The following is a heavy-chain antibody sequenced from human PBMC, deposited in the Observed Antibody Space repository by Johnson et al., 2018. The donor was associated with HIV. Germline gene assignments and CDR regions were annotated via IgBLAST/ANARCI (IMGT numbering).Heavy chain of an antibody. J-gene: IGHJ3*02. CDR2: IRYDGSNK. CDR1: GFTFSSYG. CDR3: MTDILTGYYNPDAFDI. Sequence: QVQLVESGGGLVQPGGSLRLSCAASGFTFSSYGMHWVRQAPGKGLEWVAFIRYDGSNKYYADSVKGRFTISRDNSKNTLYLQMNSLRAEDTAVYYCMTDILTGYYNPDAFDIWGQGTVVTVSS. V-gene: IGHV3-30*02. D-gene: IGHD3-9*01.